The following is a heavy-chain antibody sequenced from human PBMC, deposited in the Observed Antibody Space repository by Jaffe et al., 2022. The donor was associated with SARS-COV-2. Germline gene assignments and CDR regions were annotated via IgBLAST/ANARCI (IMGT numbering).Heavy chain of an antibody. J-gene: IGHJ6*02. V-gene: IGHV3-30-3*01. CDR2: ISYDGSNK. Sequence: QVQLVESGGGVVQPGRSLRLSCAASGFTFSSYAMHWVRQAPGKGLEWVAVISYDGSNKYYADSVKGRFTISRDNSKNTLYLQMNSLRAEDTAVYYCARDLDYGDPPAGYYYYGMDVWGQGTTVTVSS. D-gene: IGHD4-17*01. CDR3: ARDLDYGDPPAGYYYYGMDV. CDR1: GFTFSSYA.